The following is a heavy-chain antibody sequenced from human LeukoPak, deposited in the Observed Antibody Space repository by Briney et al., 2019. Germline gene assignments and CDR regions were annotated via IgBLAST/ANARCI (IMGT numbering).Heavy chain of an antibody. J-gene: IGHJ4*02. CDR1: GFTFSSYG. CDR3: AKSGFPDIVVVPAAILFFDY. CDR2: ISYDGSNK. Sequence: PGGSLRLSCAASGFTFSSYGMHWVRQAPGKGLEWVAVISYDGSNKYHADSVKGRFTISRDNSKNTLYLQMNSLRAEDTAVYYCAKSGFPDIVVVPAAILFFDYWGQGTLVTVSS. V-gene: IGHV3-30*18. D-gene: IGHD2-2*02.